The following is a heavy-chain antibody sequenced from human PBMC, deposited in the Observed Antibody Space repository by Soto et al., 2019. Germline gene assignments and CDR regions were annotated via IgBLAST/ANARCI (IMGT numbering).Heavy chain of an antibody. Sequence: QLLESGPGLVKPSETLSLTCTVSGGSISSSSYYWGWIRQPPGKGLEWIGSIYYSGSTYYNPSLKSRVTISVDTSKNQFSLKLSSVTAADTAVYYCARRGRWLYYFDYWGQGTLVTVSS. D-gene: IGHD5-12*01. CDR1: GGSISSSSYY. V-gene: IGHV4-39*01. CDR3: ARRGRWLYYFDY. J-gene: IGHJ4*02. CDR2: IYYSGST.